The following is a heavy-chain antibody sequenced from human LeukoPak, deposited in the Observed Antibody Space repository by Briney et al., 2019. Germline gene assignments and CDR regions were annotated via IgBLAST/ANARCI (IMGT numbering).Heavy chain of an antibody. CDR2: IYYSGST. Sequence: SETLSLTCTVSGGSISSSSYYWGWIRQPPGKGLEWIGSIYYSGSTYYNPSLKSRVTISVDTSKNQFSLKLSSVTAADTAVYYCAKGSGYEAQYYYYYMDVWGKGTTVTISS. J-gene: IGHJ6*03. D-gene: IGHD5-12*01. V-gene: IGHV4-39*01. CDR3: AKGSGYEAQYYYYYMDV. CDR1: GGSISSSSYY.